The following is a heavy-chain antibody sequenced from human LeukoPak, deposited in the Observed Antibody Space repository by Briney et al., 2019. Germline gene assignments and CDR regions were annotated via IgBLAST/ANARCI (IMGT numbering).Heavy chain of an antibody. CDR1: GDSVSSNSVT. V-gene: IGHV6-1*01. Sequence: SQTLSLTCAISGDSVSSNSVTWNWIRQSPSRGLEWLGRTYYRSKWYYDYAVAVKSRISINPDTSKNQFSLQLSSVTPEDTAVYYCARDPVGGSTTFDYWGQGTLVTVSS. J-gene: IGHJ4*02. D-gene: IGHD1-26*01. CDR2: TYYRSKWYY. CDR3: ARDPVGGSTTFDY.